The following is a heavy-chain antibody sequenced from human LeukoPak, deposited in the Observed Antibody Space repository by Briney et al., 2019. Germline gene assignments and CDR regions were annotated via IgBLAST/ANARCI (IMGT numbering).Heavy chain of an antibody. J-gene: IGHJ3*02. Sequence: PGGSLRLSCAASGFTFSSYGMHWVRQAPGKGLEWVSYISSSSSSIYYADSVKGRFTISRDNAKNSLYLQLNSLRAEDTAVYYCAREAPSAFDIWGQGTMVTVSS. V-gene: IGHV3-48*04. CDR2: ISSSSSSI. CDR1: GFTFSSYG. CDR3: AREAPSAFDI.